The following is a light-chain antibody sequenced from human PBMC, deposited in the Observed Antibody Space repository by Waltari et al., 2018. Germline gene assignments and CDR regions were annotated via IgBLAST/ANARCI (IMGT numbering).Light chain of an antibody. CDR2: KAS. Sequence: DIQMTQSPSTLSASVGDRVTITCRASQSISSWLAWYQQKPGKAPKLLIYKASSLERGVPSRFSGSGSETEFTLTISSLQPDDFATYYCQQYNSYPYTFGQGTKLEIK. V-gene: IGKV1-5*03. CDR3: QQYNSYPYT. CDR1: QSISSW. J-gene: IGKJ2*01.